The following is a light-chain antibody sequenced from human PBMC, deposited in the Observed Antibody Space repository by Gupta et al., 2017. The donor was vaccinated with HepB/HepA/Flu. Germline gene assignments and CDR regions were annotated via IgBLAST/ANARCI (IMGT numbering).Light chain of an antibody. V-gene: IGLV2-18*02. J-gene: IGLJ1*01. CDR1: SSDVGRYNR. CDR2: EVS. CDR3: SSYTSSSTYV. Sequence: QSALTQPPYVSGSPGQSVTISCTGTSSDVGRYNRVSWYQQSPGTAPKLMISEVSNRPSGVPDRFSGSRSANTASLTISGLQAEDEADYYCSSYTSSSTYVFGTGTKVTVL.